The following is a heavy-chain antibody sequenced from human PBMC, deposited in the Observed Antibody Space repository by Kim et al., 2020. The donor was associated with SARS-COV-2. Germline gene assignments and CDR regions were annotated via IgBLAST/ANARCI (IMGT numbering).Heavy chain of an antibody. Sequence: SETLSLTCAVYGGSFSGYYWSWIRQPPGKGLEWIGEINHSGSTNYNPSLKSRVTISVDTSKNQFSLKLSSVTAADTAVYYCASDLYSYGYDYWGQGTLVTVSS. CDR1: GGSFSGYY. J-gene: IGHJ4*02. V-gene: IGHV4-34*01. CDR3: ASDLYSYGYDY. D-gene: IGHD5-18*01. CDR2: INHSGST.